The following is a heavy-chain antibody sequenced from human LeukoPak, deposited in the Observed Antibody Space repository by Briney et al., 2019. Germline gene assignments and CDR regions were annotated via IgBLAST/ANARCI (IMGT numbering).Heavy chain of an antibody. CDR1: GGSISSYY. CDR3: ASHDYGDPPDDY. J-gene: IGHJ4*02. V-gene: IGHV4-59*08. CDR2: IYYSGST. D-gene: IGHD4-17*01. Sequence: PSETLSLTCTVSGGSISSYYWSWIRQPPGKGLEWIGYIYYSGSTNYNPSLKSRVTISVDTPKNQFSLKLSSVTAADTAVYYCASHDYGDPPDDYWGQGTLVTVSS.